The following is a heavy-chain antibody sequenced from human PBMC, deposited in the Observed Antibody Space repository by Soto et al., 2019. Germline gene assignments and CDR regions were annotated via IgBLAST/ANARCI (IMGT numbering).Heavy chain of an antibody. D-gene: IGHD6-13*01. Sequence: GGSLRLSCAASWFTVSNNFMSWVRQAPGKGLEWVSVIYSGGSTYYADSVKGRFTISRDNSKNTVFLQMNSLRAEDTAVYYCARDGTSSWAYFDYWGQGAQVTVSS. CDR3: ARDGTSSWAYFDY. CDR1: WFTVSNNF. CDR2: IYSGGST. V-gene: IGHV3-53*01. J-gene: IGHJ4*02.